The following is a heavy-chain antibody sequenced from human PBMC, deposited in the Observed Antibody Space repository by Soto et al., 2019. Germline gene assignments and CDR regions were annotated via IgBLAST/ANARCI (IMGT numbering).Heavy chain of an antibody. CDR2: ISSNGGST. V-gene: IGHV3-64*01. CDR3: ARGLAGTLADY. CDR1: GFTFSSYA. D-gene: IGHD6-13*01. J-gene: IGHJ4*02. Sequence: EVQLVESGGGLVQPGGSLRLSCAASGFTFSSYAMHWVRQAPGKGLEYVSAISSNGGSTYYANSVKGRFTISRDNSKXXXXXXXXXXRAEDMAVYYCARGLAGTLADYWGQGTLVTVSS.